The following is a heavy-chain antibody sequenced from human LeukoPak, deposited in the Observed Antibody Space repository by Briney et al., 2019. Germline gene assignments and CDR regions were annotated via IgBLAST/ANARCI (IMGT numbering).Heavy chain of an antibody. CDR1: GGSISSYY. CDR3: ARQLFTDYYDSSGGDAFDI. V-gene: IGHV4-59*08. D-gene: IGHD3-22*01. Sequence: SETLSLTCTVSGGSISSYYWSWIRQPPGKGLEWIGYIYYSGSTNYSPSLKSRVTISVDTSKNQFSLKLSSVTAADTAVYYCARQLFTDYYDSSGGDAFDIWGQGTMVTVSS. J-gene: IGHJ3*02. CDR2: IYYSGST.